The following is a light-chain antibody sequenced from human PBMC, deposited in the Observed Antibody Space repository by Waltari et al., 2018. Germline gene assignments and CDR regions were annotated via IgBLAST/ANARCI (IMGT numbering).Light chain of an antibody. CDR1: ENVNNY. V-gene: IGKV1-39*01. Sequence: DIQMTQSPSSLSASVGDRVTITCRARENVNNYLNWYQQKPGKAPKLLIYKASTLQSGVPSMFSGSGSGTDYTFTISSLQSEDVATYYCQHNYGTPFTFGPGTKLDIK. CDR3: QHNYGTPFT. J-gene: IGKJ3*01. CDR2: KAS.